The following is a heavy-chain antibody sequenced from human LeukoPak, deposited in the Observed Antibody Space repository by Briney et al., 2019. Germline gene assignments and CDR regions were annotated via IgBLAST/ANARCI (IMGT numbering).Heavy chain of an antibody. CDR3: ARRPIARGFGVDNWFDP. V-gene: IGHV4-59*02. D-gene: IGHD3-3*01. CDR1: GASVSNYY. Sequence: SETPSLTCTVSGASVSNYYWNWIRQPPGKGLEWIGCIYYSGSTNYNPSLMSRVTISVDTSKNQFSLKLTSLTAADTAVYFCARRPIARGFGVDNWFDPWGQGTLVTVSS. J-gene: IGHJ5*02. CDR2: IYYSGST.